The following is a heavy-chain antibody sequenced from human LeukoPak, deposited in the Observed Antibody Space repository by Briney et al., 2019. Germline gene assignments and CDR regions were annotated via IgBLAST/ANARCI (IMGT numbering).Heavy chain of an antibody. J-gene: IGHJ4*02. CDR2: VNRWGST. Sequence: SETLSLTCAVYGGSFSLYHWSWIRQSPGKGLEWIGEVNRWGSTNYNPSLESRVTISVDRSKNQFSLNLRSLTAADTAVYYCATDSQSSVYYFWGQGALVTVSS. D-gene: IGHD6-25*01. CDR1: GGSFSLYH. CDR3: ATDSQSSVYYF. V-gene: IGHV4-34*01.